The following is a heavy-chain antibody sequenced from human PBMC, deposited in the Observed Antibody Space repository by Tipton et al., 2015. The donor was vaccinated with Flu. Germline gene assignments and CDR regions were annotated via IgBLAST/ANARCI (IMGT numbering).Heavy chain of an antibody. V-gene: IGHV4-39*01. CDR2: VYYYGNT. CDR1: GGSIVDSSYY. D-gene: IGHD6-19*01. J-gene: IGHJ6*02. Sequence: TLSLTCTVSGGSIVDSSYYWDWVRQSPGKGLEWIGSVYYYGNTYYNPSLKSRVTISVDTSKNQFSRKLSSLTAADTAVYYCARRGGGYQCLYGMDVWGQGTTVSVSS. CDR3: ARRGGGYQCLYGMDV.